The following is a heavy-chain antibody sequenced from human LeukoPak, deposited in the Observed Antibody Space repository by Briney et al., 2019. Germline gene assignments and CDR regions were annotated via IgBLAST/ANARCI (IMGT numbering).Heavy chain of an antibody. D-gene: IGHD2-2*01. CDR3: ARDQKPDSVVVPAARPGWFDP. CDR1: GCTFSIYA. J-gene: IGHJ5*02. CDR2: IIPIFGIA. Sequence: SVTVSFKSSGCTFSIYAISWVRQAPGQGREWMGRIIPIFGIANYAQKFQGRVTITADKSTSTAYMERSSLRSEDTAVYYCARDQKPDSVVVPAARPGWFDPWGQGTLVTVSS. V-gene: IGHV1-69*04.